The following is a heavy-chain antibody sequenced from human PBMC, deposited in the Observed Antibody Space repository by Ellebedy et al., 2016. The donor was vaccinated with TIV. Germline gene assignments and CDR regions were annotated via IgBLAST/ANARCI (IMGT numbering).Heavy chain of an antibody. CDR3: EKGIRGPGDP. CDR1: GFTFSNYA. V-gene: IGHV3-23*01. J-gene: IGHJ5*02. CDR2: ISESGDKP. D-gene: IGHD3-10*01. Sequence: PGGSLRPSCVASGFTFSNYAMTWSRQAPGKGLEWVSAISESGDKPYYADSVKGRFTIPTDNAKNPLYLQMNSLRAEDTAVQYCEKGIRGPGDPWGQGTLVTVSS.